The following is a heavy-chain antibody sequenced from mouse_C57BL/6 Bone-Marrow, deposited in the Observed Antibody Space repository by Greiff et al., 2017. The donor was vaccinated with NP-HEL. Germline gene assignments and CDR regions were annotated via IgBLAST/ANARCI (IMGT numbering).Heavy chain of an antibody. J-gene: IGHJ2*01. V-gene: IGHV1-9*01. CDR2: ILPGSGST. CDR3: ARELEPYYFDY. Sequence: QVQLQQSGAELMKPGASVKLSCKATGYTFTGYWIEWVKQRPGHGLEWIGEILPGSGSTNDNEKFKGKATFTADTSSNTAYMQLSSLTTEDSAIYYCARELEPYYFDYWGQGTTLTVSS. CDR1: GYTFTGYW.